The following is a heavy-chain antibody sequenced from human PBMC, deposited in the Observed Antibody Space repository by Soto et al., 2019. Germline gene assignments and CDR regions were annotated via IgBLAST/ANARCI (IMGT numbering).Heavy chain of an antibody. J-gene: IGHJ4*02. CDR3: ARVGDSGYDERYFDY. D-gene: IGHD5-12*01. CDR1: GFTFSSYS. Sequence: EVQLVESGGGLVKPGGSLRLSCAASGFTFSSYSMNWVRQAPGKGLEWFSSISSSSSYIYYADSVKGRFTISRDNAKNSLYLQMNSLRAEDTAVYYCARVGDSGYDERYFDYWGQGTLVTVSS. V-gene: IGHV3-21*01. CDR2: ISSSSSYI.